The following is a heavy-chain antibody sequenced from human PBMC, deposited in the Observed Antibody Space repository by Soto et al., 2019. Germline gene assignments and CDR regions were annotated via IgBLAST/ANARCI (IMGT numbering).Heavy chain of an antibody. J-gene: IGHJ5*02. D-gene: IGHD3-9*01. CDR3: AKARYYDILTGKNWFDP. Sequence: PGGSLRLSCAASGFTFSSYAMSWVRQAPGKGLEWVSSISGSDGSTNSAESVKGRFTISRDTSKNTLYLEMNSLRAEDTAVYYCAKARYYDILTGKNWFDPWGQGTLVTVSS. V-gene: IGHV3-23*01. CDR1: GFTFSSYA. CDR2: ISGSDGST.